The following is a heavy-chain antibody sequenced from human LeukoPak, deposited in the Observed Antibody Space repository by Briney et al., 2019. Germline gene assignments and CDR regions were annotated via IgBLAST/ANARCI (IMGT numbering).Heavy chain of an antibody. V-gene: IGHV4-38-2*01. CDR2: IYHSGST. CDR1: GYSISSGYY. J-gene: IGHJ5*02. CDR3: ARHLGFAIFGVVIRAKWFDP. Sequence: SETLSLTCAVSGYSISSGYYWGWIRQPPGKGLEWIGSIYHSGSTYYNPSLKSRVTISVDTSKNQFSLKLSSVTAADTAVYYCARHLGFAIFGVVIRAKWFDPWGQGTLVTVSS. D-gene: IGHD3-3*01.